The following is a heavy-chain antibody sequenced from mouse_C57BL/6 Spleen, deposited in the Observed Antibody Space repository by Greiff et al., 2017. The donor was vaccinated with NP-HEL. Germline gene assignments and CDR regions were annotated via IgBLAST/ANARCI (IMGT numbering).Heavy chain of an antibody. Sequence: EVQGVESGGGLVKPGGSLKLSCAASGFTFSSYAMSWVRQTPEKRLEWVATISDGGSYTYYPDNVKGRFTISRDNAKNNLYLQMSHLKSEDTAMYYCASSYGNYGGYAMDYWGQGTSVTVSS. D-gene: IGHD2-1*01. CDR2: ISDGGSYT. J-gene: IGHJ4*01. V-gene: IGHV5-4*01. CDR3: ASSYGNYGGYAMDY. CDR1: GFTFSSYA.